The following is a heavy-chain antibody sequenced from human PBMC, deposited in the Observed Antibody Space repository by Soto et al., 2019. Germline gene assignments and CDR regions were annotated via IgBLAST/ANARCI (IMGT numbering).Heavy chain of an antibody. V-gene: IGHV1-58*01. D-gene: IGHD2-15*01. CDR1: GFTFRSSA. Sequence: QMQLVQSGPEVKKPGTSVKVSCKTSGFTFRSSAVQWVRQARGQRLEWIGWLVVGTGNTNYAQKFQQRVTISSDRSTNTVSMELSSLTSEDTAVYYCATGAYCSGGSCSDYYYYYYGMDLWGQGNTVTVSS. CDR2: LVVGTGNT. CDR3: ATGAYCSGGSCSDYYYYYYGMDL. J-gene: IGHJ6*02.